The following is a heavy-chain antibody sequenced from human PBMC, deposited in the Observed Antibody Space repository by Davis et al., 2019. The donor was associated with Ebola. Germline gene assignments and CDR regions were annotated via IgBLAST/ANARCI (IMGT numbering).Heavy chain of an antibody. CDR2: IYYIGTT. CDR1: GGSISGSPYY. V-gene: IGHV4-39*07. D-gene: IGHD6-19*01. CDR3: ARNSSGFGYFDH. J-gene: IGHJ4*02. Sequence: PSETLSLTCTVSGGSISGSPYYWSWIRQAPGRGLEWIGTIYYIGTTYYNPSLKSRLFMSLDTSKNQFSLRLTSVNAADTAVYYCARNSSGFGYFDHWGLGILVTVS.